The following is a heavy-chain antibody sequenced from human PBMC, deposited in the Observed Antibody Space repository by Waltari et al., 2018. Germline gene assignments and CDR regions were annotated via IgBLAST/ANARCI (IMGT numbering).Heavy chain of an antibody. CDR1: GGSISSGGYS. CDR2: IYHSGST. V-gene: IGHV4-30-2*01. CDR3: ARVEVTMVQGVIPYYYYYMDV. Sequence: QLQLQESGSGLVKPSQTLSLTCAVSGGSISSGGYSWSWIRQPPGKGLGWIGYIYHSGSTYYNPSLKSRVTISGDRSKNQFSLKLSSVTAADTAVYYCARVEVTMVQGVIPYYYYYMDVWGKGTTVTVSS. D-gene: IGHD3-10*01. J-gene: IGHJ6*03.